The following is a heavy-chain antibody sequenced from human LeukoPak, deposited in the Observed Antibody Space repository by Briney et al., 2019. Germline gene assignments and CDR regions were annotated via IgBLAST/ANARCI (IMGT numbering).Heavy chain of an antibody. Sequence: SETLSLTCTVCGGSISSYYWSWIRQPPGKGLEWIGYIYYSGSTNYNPSLKSRVTISVDTSKNQFSLKLSSVTAADTAVYYCARVVAAAPVYYYYMDVWGKGTTVTVSS. CDR3: ARVVAAAPVYYYYMDV. CDR1: GGSISSYY. J-gene: IGHJ6*03. CDR2: IYYSGST. V-gene: IGHV4-59*01. D-gene: IGHD6-13*01.